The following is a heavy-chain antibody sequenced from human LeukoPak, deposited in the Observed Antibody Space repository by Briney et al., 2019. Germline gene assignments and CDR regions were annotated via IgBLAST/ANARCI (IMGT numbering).Heavy chain of an antibody. Sequence: PSETLSLTCTVSGGSISSYYWSWIRQPPGKGLEWIGYIYYSGSTNYNPSLKSRVTISVDTSKNQFSLKLSSVTAADTAVYYCARADRSGSNDAFVIWGQGTMVTVSS. CDR2: IYYSGST. V-gene: IGHV4-59*01. D-gene: IGHD6-19*01. CDR3: ARADRSGSNDAFVI. J-gene: IGHJ3*02. CDR1: GGSISSYY.